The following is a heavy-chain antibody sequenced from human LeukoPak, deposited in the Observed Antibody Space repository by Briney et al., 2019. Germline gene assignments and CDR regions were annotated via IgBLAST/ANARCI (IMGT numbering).Heavy chain of an antibody. CDR2: INPNSGGT. Sequence: ASVKVSCKASGYTFTGHYMHWVRQAPGQGLEWMGWINPNSGGTNYAQKFQGRVTMTRDTSISTAYMELSRLRSDDTAVYYCARGDSGGYAGGGWGQGTLVTVSS. V-gene: IGHV1-2*02. J-gene: IGHJ4*02. CDR3: ARGDSGGYAGGG. CDR1: GYTFTGHY. D-gene: IGHD3-22*01.